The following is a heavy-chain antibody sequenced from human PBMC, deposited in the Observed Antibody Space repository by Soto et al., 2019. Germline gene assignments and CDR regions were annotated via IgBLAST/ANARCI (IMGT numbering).Heavy chain of an antibody. Sequence: QVQLVQSGAEVKKPGSSVKVSCKASGGTFSSYAISWVRQAPAQGLEWMGGIIPIFGTANYAQKFQGRVTITADESTSRAYMELRRLRSEDTAVYYCARGTYYDSSESGGMDVWGQGTTVTVSS. V-gene: IGHV1-69*12. J-gene: IGHJ6*02. CDR1: GGTFSSYA. CDR2: IIPIFGTA. D-gene: IGHD3-22*01. CDR3: ARGTYYDSSESGGMDV.